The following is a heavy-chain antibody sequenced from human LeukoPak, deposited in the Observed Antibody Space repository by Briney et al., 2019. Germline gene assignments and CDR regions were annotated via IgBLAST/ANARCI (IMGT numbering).Heavy chain of an antibody. Sequence: NPSETLSLTCTVSGGSISSYYWSWIRQPPGKGLEWIGYIYYSGSTNYNPSLKSRVTISVDTSKNQFSLKLSSVAAAGAAVYYCAAVGATGWGFFDYWGQGTLVTVSS. J-gene: IGHJ4*02. V-gene: IGHV4-59*08. D-gene: IGHD1-26*01. CDR1: GGSISSYY. CDR2: IYYSGST. CDR3: AAVGATGWGFFDY.